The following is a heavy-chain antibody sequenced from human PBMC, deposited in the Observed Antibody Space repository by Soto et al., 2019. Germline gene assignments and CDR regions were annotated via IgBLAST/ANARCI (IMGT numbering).Heavy chain of an antibody. J-gene: IGHJ5*02. CDR3: ATITTSSWFKWFDP. V-gene: IGHV1-69*01. CDR1: GGDFRSYA. CDR2: IIPLVGGP. D-gene: IGHD2-2*01. Sequence: QVQLVQSGAEVKKPGSSVTVSCRASGGDFRSYAVNWVRQAPGQGLEWMGGIIPLVGGPNYAEKFKDRLTISADDSTGTVNMELRGLTSDDTATYYCATITTSSWFKWFDPWGQGTLVTVSS.